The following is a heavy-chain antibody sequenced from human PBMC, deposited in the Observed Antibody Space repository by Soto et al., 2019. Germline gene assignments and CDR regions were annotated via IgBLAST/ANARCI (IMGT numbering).Heavy chain of an antibody. CDR3: ARGGGFDY. CDR1: GFTFSSYA. Sequence: EVQLVESGGGLVQPGGSLRLSCAASGFTFSSYAMHWVRQAPGKGLEYVSAISSNGGSTYYANPVKGRFTISRDNSKNTLYLQMGSLRAEDMAVYYCARGGGFDYWGQGTLVTVSS. D-gene: IGHD6-25*01. J-gene: IGHJ4*02. CDR2: ISSNGGST. V-gene: IGHV3-64*01.